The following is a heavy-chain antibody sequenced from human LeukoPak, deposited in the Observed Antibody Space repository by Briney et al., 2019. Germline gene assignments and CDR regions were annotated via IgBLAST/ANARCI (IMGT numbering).Heavy chain of an antibody. D-gene: IGHD3-22*01. CDR2: IYFSGNT. Sequence: SQTLSLTCTVSGGSISSGGYCWSWIRQHPGKGLEWIVYIYFSGNTYYNPSLKSRVTISVDTSKNQFSLKLSSVTAADTAVYYCARDFSPYYDSSGYHDAFDIWGQGTMVTVSS. CDR3: ARDFSPYYDSSGYHDAFDI. J-gene: IGHJ3*02. V-gene: IGHV4-31*03. CDR1: GGSISSGGYC.